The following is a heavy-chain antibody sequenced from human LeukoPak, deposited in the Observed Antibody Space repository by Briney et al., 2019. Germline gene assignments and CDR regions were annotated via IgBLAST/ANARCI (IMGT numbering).Heavy chain of an antibody. CDR3: AKDGHCTSTSCYYMDV. CDR1: GFTFSSNG. V-gene: IGHV3-30*02. CDR2: IRYDGTNE. Sequence: QSGGSLRLSCAASGFTFSSNGMHWVRQAPGKGLEWVTFIRYDGTNEYYADSVKGRSTISRDNSKNTLYLQMNSLRAEDTAVYYCAKDGHCTSTSCYYMDVWGKGTTVTVSS. D-gene: IGHD2-2*01. J-gene: IGHJ6*03.